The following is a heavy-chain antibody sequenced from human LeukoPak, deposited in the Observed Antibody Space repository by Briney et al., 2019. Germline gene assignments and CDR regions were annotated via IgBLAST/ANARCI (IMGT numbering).Heavy chain of an antibody. CDR3: ARGSGSGSYYPRFDY. J-gene: IGHJ4*02. D-gene: IGHD3-10*01. V-gene: IGHV3-21*01. Sequence: GGSLRLSCAASGFTFSSYSMNWVRQAPGKGLECVLSISSSSDYIYYADSVKGRFTISRDNAKNSLYLQMNSLRAEDTAVYYCARGSGSGSYYPRFDYWGQGTLVTVSS. CDR2: ISSSSDYI. CDR1: GFTFSSYS.